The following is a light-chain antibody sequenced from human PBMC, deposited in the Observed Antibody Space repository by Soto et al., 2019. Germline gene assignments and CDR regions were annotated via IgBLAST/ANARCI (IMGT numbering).Light chain of an antibody. V-gene: IGKV3-15*01. CDR2: AAS. CDR3: QQYHDWPPVS. CDR1: QNIGTN. J-gene: IGKJ4*01. Sequence: EIVMTQSPATLSVSPGERATLSCRASQNIGTNLAWFQQKPGQAPRLLIYAASIRATGIPDRFSGSGSGTDFTLTISSLQSEDFAVYYCQQYHDWPPVSFGGGTKLQVK.